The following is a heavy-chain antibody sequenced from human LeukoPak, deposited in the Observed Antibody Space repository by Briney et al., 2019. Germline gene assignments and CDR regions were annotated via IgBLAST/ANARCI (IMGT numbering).Heavy chain of an antibody. Sequence: SETLSLTCTVSGVSITNYYWSWIRQPPGKGLGWIAYIYFTGNTDYNPSLKSRVTISVDTSKNQFSLKLTSVTAADTALYYCARFSDSPISAFDLWGQGTMVTVSS. V-gene: IGHV4-59*01. CDR2: IYFTGNT. CDR3: ARFSDSPISAFDL. CDR1: GVSITNYY. J-gene: IGHJ3*01. D-gene: IGHD3-22*01.